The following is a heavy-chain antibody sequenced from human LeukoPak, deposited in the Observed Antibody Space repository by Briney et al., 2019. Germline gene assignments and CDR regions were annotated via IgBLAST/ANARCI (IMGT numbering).Heavy chain of an antibody. CDR1: GFTFDDYA. CDR3: ARDFYQYKFDY. J-gene: IGHJ4*02. V-gene: IGHV3-9*01. CDR2: ISWNSGSI. Sequence: SGGSLRLSCAASGFTFDDYAMHWVRQAPGKGLEWVSGISWNSGSIGYADSVKGRFTISRDNAKNSLYLQMNSLRAEDTAVYYCARDFYQYKFDYWGQGTLVTVSS. D-gene: IGHD1-1*01.